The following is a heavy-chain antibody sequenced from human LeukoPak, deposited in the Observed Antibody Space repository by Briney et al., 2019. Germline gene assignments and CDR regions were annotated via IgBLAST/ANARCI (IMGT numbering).Heavy chain of an antibody. CDR3: ANDQRCRGDSCPHQRGFDD. D-gene: IGHD2-15*01. Sequence: PGGSLRLSCAASGFTFNDYAMTWLRQAPGGGLEWVSTISNSGGSTYYADSVKGRFTISRDNSKNTLYLQMNSLRAEGTAEYYGANDQRCRGDSCPHQRGFDDWGQVSLVSVSS. CDR2: ISNSGGST. CDR1: GFTFNDYA. V-gene: IGHV3-23*01. J-gene: IGHJ4*02.